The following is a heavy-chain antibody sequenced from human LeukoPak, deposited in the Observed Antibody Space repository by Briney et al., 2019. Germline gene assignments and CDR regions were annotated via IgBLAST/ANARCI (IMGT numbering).Heavy chain of an antibody. D-gene: IGHD1-26*01. V-gene: IGHV1-18*01. CDR3: ARVVGATTGLFPFDY. CDR1: GYSFTNYG. Sequence: ASVKVSCKTSGYSFTNYGITWVRQAPGQGLEWMGWISAYNGNTNYAQKLQGRVTMTTDTSTSTAYMELRSLRSDDTAVYYCARVVGATTGLFPFDYWGQGTLVTVSS. CDR2: ISAYNGNT. J-gene: IGHJ4*02.